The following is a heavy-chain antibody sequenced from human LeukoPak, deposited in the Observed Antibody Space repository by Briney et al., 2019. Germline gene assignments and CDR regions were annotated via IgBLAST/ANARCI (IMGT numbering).Heavy chain of an antibody. CDR2: IYYSGGT. V-gene: IGHV4-59*01. CDR1: GGSINYYY. CDR3: ARIYCSSTSCYAPP. D-gene: IGHD2-2*01. J-gene: IGHJ5*02. Sequence: PSETLSLTCTVSGGSINYYYWMWIRQPPGKGLEWIGYIYYSGGTHYNPSLKSRVTMLVDTSKNQFSLKLTAVTAADTAVYYCARIYCSSTSCYAPPWGQGTLVTVSS.